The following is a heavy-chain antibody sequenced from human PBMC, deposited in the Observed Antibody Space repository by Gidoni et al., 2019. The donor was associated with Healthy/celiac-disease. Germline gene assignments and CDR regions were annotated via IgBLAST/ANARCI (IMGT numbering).Heavy chain of an antibody. J-gene: IGHJ4*02. CDR1: GFTFSSYG. CDR2: ISYDGSNK. D-gene: IGHD3-16*01. Sequence: QVQLVESGGGVVQPGRSLRLSCAASGFTFSSYGRHWVRQAPGKGLEWVAAISYDGSNKYYADSVKGRFTISRDNSKNTLYLQMNSLRAEDTAVYYCAKFGTVGDYWGQGTLVTVSS. V-gene: IGHV3-30*18. CDR3: AKFGTVGDY.